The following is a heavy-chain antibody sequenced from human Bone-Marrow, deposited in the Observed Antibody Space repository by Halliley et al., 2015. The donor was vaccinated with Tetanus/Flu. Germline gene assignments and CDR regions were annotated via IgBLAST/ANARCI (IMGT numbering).Heavy chain of an antibody. CDR2: IYPGDSET. V-gene: IGHV5-51*01. D-gene: IGHD2-15*01. J-gene: IGHJ4*02. Sequence: IYPGDSETRYSPPFQGQVTISAEKSISTLYLQGTSLKASDTAMYYCASGGGYCSGGSCYDYWGQGTLVTVSS. CDR3: ASGGGYCSGGSCYDY.